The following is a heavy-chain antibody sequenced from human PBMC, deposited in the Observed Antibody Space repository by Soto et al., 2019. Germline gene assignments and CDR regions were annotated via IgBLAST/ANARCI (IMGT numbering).Heavy chain of an antibody. CDR1: GFTFSSYS. V-gene: IGHV3-21*01. Sequence: GWSLRLSCAASGFTFSSYSMNWVRQAPGKGLEWVSSISSSSSYIYYADSVKGRFTISRDNAKNSLYLQMNSLRAEDTAVYYCARDSRGTTSDAFDIWGQGTMVTVSS. J-gene: IGHJ3*02. CDR2: ISSSSSYI. CDR3: ARDSRGTTSDAFDI. D-gene: IGHD1-7*01.